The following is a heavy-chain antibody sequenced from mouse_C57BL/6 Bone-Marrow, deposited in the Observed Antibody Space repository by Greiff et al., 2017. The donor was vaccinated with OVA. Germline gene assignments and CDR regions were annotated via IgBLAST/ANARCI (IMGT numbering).Heavy chain of an antibody. CDR1: GYTFTSYW. CDR3: AISTMSRKAWFAY. CDR2: IHPSDSDT. J-gene: IGHJ3*01. V-gene: IGHV1-74*01. D-gene: IGHD2-4*01. Sequence: QVQLQQPGAELVKPGASVKVSCKASGYTFTSYWMHWVKQRPGQGLEWIGRIHPSDSDTNYNQKFTGKATLTVDKSSSTAYMQRSSLTSEDSAVYYGAISTMSRKAWFAYWGQGTLVTVSA.